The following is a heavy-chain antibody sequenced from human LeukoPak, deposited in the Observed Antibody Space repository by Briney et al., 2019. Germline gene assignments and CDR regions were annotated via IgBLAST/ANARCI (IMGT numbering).Heavy chain of an antibody. V-gene: IGHV1-18*01. J-gene: IGHJ4*02. CDR3: ARDYYGSGSYRYFDY. CDR2: ISAYNGDT. Sequence: GASVKVSCKASGYTFTNYGISWVRQAPGQGLEWMGWISAYNGDTNYAQKLQGRVTTTTDTSTSTAYMELRSLRSDDTAVYYCARDYYGSGSYRYFDYWGQGTLVTVSS. CDR1: GYTFTNYG. D-gene: IGHD3-10*01.